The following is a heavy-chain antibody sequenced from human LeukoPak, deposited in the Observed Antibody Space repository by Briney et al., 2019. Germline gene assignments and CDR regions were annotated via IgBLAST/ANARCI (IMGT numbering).Heavy chain of an antibody. CDR2: INPSGGST. D-gene: IGHD3-3*01. J-gene: IGHJ4*02. V-gene: IGHV1-46*01. CDR3: ATSSRSKEWLLQLFDY. CDR1: GYTFTSYY. Sequence: ASVKVSCKASGYTFTSYYMHWVRQAPGQGLEWMGIINPSGGSTSYAQKFQGRVTMTRDTSTSTVYMELSSLRSEDTAVYYCATSSRSKEWLLQLFDYWGQGTLVTVSS.